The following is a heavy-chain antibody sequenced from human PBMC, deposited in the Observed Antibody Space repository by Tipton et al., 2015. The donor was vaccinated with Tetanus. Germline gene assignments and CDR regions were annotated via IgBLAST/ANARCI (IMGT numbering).Heavy chain of an antibody. CDR3: ASLIGDPHGTDYYYYGMDV. CDR2: INHSGST. J-gene: IGHJ6*02. Sequence: TLSLTCAVYGGSFSGYYWSWIRQPPGKGLEWIGEINHSGSTNYNPSLKSRVTISVDTSKNQFSLKLSSVTAADTAVYYCASLIGDPHGTDYYYYGMDVWGQGTTVTVSS. V-gene: IGHV4-34*01. CDR1: GGSFSGYY. D-gene: IGHD3-22*01.